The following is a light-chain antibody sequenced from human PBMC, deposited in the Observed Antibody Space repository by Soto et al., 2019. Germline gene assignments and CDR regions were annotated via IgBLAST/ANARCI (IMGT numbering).Light chain of an antibody. V-gene: IGKV3-15*01. Sequence: EIVMTQSPATLSLSPGERATLSCRASQSVSSNVAWYQQIPGQTPRLLIYGASTRATGIPVRFSGSGSGTEFTLTISSLQSEDFQVYYCHQHDDVPYTFSQGTKVDIK. CDR1: QSVSSN. J-gene: IGKJ2*01. CDR3: HQHDDVPYT. CDR2: GAS.